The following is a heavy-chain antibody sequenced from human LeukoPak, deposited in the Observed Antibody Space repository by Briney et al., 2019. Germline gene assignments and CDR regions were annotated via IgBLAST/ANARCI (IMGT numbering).Heavy chain of an antibody. CDR3: ASGGGDEYGSGRLHYFDY. V-gene: IGHV4-30-2*01. CDR2: IYHSGST. J-gene: IGHJ4*02. Sequence: KTSETLSLTCAVSGGSISSGGYSWSWIRQPPGKGLEWIGYIYHSGSTYYNPSLKSRVTISVDRSKNQFSLKLSSVTAADTAVYYCASGGGDEYGSGRLHYFDYWGQGTLVTVSS. CDR1: GGSISSGGYS. D-gene: IGHD3-10*01.